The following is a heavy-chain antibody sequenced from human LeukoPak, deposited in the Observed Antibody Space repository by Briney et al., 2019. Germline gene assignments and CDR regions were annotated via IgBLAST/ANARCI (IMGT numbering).Heavy chain of an antibody. CDR3: AKERTYSSGWYPLPRFDP. D-gene: IGHD6-19*01. CDR1: GFPFRSYG. Sequence: PGRSLRLSCAASGFPFRSYGMHWVRQAPGKGLEWVAVISYDGSNKYYADSVKGRFTISRDNSKNTLYLQMNSLRAEDTAVYYCAKERTYSSGWYPLPRFDPWGQGTLVTVSS. J-gene: IGHJ5*02. CDR2: ISYDGSNK. V-gene: IGHV3-30*18.